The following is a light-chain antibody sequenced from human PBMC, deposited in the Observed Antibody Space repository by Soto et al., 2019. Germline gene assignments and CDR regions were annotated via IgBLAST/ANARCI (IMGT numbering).Light chain of an antibody. CDR2: EVT. Sequence: QSALTQPASVSGAPGQSITISCTGTNNDVGGYDYVSWFQQQPGKAPKLMIYEVTYRPSGVSHRFSGSKSGNTASLTISGLQAEEEADYYCSSDTSRSSPVFGGGTKLTVL. CDR3: SSDTSRSSPV. CDR1: NNDVGGYDY. V-gene: IGLV2-14*01. J-gene: IGLJ2*01.